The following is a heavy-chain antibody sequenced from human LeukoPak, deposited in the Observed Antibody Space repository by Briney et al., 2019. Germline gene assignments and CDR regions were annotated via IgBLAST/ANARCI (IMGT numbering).Heavy chain of an antibody. CDR2: ISGSGGST. J-gene: IGHJ5*02. CDR1: GFTFSSYA. Sequence: GESLRLSCTASGFTFSSYAMSWVRQAPGKGLEWVSAISGSGGSTYYADSVKGRFTISRDNSKNTLYLQMNSLRAEDTAVYYCANRALNYYGSGSYWLTFDPWGQGTLVTVSS. D-gene: IGHD3-10*01. CDR3: ANRALNYYGSGSYWLTFDP. V-gene: IGHV3-23*01.